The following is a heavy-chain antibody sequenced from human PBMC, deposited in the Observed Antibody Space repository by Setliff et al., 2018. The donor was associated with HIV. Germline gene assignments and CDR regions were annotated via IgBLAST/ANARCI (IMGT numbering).Heavy chain of an antibody. CDR1: GFTFSSYG. CDR3: AKDRGSTWYGPIDY. D-gene: IGHD6-13*01. V-gene: IGHV3-30*18. J-gene: IGHJ4*02. Sequence: LRLSCAASGFTFSSYGLHWVRQAPGKGLEWVAVIWNDGTNEYYADSVKGRFTISRDNSKNTLYLQMNSLRGEDTAVYYCAKDRGSTWYGPIDYWGKGTLVTVSS. CDR2: IWNDGTNE.